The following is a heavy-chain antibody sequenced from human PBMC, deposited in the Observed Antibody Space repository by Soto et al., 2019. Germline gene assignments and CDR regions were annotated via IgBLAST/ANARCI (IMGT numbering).Heavy chain of an antibody. CDR2: IIPIFGTA. D-gene: IGHD1-20*01. Sequence: QVQLVQSGAEVKKPGSSVKVSCKASGGTFSSYAISWVRQAPGQGLEWMGGIIPIFGTANYAQKFQGRVTGSGNESTATAYMERSGLRSGDTVVYYCARTGAPADNWTWGLLDYWGQGTLVTVSS. V-gene: IGHV1-69*01. CDR3: ARTGAPADNWTWGLLDY. CDR1: GGTFSSYA. J-gene: IGHJ4*02.